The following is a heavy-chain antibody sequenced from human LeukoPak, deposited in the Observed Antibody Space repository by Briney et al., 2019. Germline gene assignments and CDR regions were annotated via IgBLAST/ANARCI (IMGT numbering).Heavy chain of an antibody. CDR3: ARANTYYYDSSGYYPYYFDY. CDR1: GGSISSGGYS. Sequence: SQTLSLTCAVSGGSISSGGYSWSWIRQPPGKGLEWIGYIYHSGSTYYNPSLKSRVTISVDTSKNQFSLKLSSVTAADTAVYYCARANTYYYDSSGYYPYYFDYWGQGTLVTVSS. V-gene: IGHV4-30-2*01. J-gene: IGHJ4*02. D-gene: IGHD3-22*01. CDR2: IYHSGST.